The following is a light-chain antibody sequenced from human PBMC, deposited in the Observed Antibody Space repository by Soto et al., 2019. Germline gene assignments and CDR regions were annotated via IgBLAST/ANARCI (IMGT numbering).Light chain of an antibody. V-gene: IGKV3D-15*01. CDR1: QTIDNT. CDR2: GAS. CDR3: QQLRSYPLT. J-gene: IGKJ4*01. Sequence: EIVMTQSPATLSLSPGERATLSCRASQTIDNTLAWYQQKPGQAPRLLIYGASSRATGIPDRFSGSGSGTEFTLTISSLQPEDFATYYCQQLRSYPLTFGGGTKVDIK.